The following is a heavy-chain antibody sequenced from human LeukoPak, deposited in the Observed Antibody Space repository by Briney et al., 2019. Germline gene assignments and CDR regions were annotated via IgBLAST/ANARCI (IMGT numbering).Heavy chain of an antibody. CDR3: ARVRMGSSPNWFDP. CDR1: GGSISGSSYY. V-gene: IGHV4-39*02. CDR2: IYYSGST. Sequence: KPSETLSLTCTVSGGSISGSSYYWGWIRQPPGKGLEWIGSIYYSGSTYYNPSLKSRVTISVDTSKNQFSLKLNSVTAADTAVYYCARVRMGSSPNWFDPWGQGTLVTVSS. J-gene: IGHJ5*02. D-gene: IGHD6-13*01.